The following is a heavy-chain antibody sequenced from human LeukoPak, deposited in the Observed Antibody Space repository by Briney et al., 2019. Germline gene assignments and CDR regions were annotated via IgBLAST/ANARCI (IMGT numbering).Heavy chain of an antibody. Sequence: GGSLRLSCAASGFTFSSYAMSWVRQAPGKGLEWVSGISGSGGSTYYVDSVKGRFTISRDNSKNTLYLQMNSLRAEDTAVYYCAKDGNWNPYYFDYWGQGTLVTVSS. D-gene: IGHD1-20*01. J-gene: IGHJ4*02. CDR1: GFTFSSYA. CDR3: AKDGNWNPYYFDY. V-gene: IGHV3-23*01. CDR2: ISGSGGST.